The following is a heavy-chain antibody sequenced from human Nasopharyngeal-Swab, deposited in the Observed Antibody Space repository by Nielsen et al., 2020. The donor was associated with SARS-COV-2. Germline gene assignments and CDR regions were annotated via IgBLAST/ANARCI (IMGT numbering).Heavy chain of an antibody. D-gene: IGHD1-14*01. J-gene: IGHJ4*02. CDR2: IHYSGNT. V-gene: IGHV4-30-4*08. Sequence: SETLSLTCTVSGCSLNSDDFYWSWIRQPPGKGLEWIGYIHYSGNTYYNPFLRSRVLMSLDMSQNQISLRLNSVTVADTAVYYCARDPIGMTNGYDYWGQGSLVTVSS. CDR1: GCSLNSDDFY. CDR3: ARDPIGMTNGYDY.